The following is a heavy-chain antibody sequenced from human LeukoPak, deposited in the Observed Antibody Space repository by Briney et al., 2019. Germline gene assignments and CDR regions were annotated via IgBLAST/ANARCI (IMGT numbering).Heavy chain of an antibody. CDR2: ISWNSGSV. V-gene: IGHV3-9*01. Sequence: PGGSLRLSCATSGFTFADYAIHWVRQGPGKGLEWVSGISWNSGSVGYADSVKGRFTISRDNAKNSLFLEMNSLRAEDTALYYCAKSSGYYDPYYFDYWGQGTLVTVPS. CDR1: GFTFADYA. CDR3: AKSSGYYDPYYFDY. J-gene: IGHJ4*02. D-gene: IGHD3-22*01.